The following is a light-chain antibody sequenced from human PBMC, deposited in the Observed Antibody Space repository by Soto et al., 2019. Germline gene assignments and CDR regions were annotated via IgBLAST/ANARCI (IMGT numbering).Light chain of an antibody. CDR3: QGYGNSRT. CDR1: QSVTSY. CDR2: DAS. Sequence: EIVLTQCAATLSLSPGEIASLSCRASQSVTSYLAWYQQRPGQAPRLLIYDASRRATGIPDRFSGSGSGTDFTLTISRLEPEDFAVYYCQGYGNSRTFGQGTKVDIK. J-gene: IGKJ1*01. V-gene: IGKV3-20*01.